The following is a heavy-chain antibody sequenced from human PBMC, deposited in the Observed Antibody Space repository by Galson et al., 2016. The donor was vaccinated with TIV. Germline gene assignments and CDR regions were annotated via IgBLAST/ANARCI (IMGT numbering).Heavy chain of an antibody. CDR1: GFSVNTSGVG. D-gene: IGHD3-16*02. CDR3: AHSLLSRIMVTFGGGIVRSGYFDS. J-gene: IGHJ4*02. V-gene: IGHV2-5*02. CDR2: IYWDDDQ. Sequence: PALVKPPQTLTLTCTFSGFSVNTSGVGVGWIRQPPGQALEWLGLIYWDDDQRYRPSLKSRHTITKDTSKNRVVLTMTNMDPVDTATYFCAHSLLSRIMVTFGGGIVRSGYFDSWGRGTLVTVSS.